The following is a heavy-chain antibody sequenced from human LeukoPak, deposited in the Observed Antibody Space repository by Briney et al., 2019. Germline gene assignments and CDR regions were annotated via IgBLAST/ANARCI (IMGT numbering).Heavy chain of an antibody. CDR1: GGSISSYY. V-gene: IGHV4-59*12. CDR3: ARGTPPYCSGGSCYYPYFDY. CDR2: IYYSGST. J-gene: IGHJ4*02. D-gene: IGHD2-15*01. Sequence: PSETLSLTCTVSGGSISSYYWSWIRQPPGKGLEWIGYIYYSGSTNYNPSLKSRVTISVDTSKNQFSLKLSSVTAAYTAVYYCARGTPPYCSGGSCYYPYFDYWGQGTLVTVSS.